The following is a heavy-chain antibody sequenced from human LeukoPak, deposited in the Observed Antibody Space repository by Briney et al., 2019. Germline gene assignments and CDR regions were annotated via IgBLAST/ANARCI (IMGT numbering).Heavy chain of an antibody. CDR3: ARGSYGSGFYLWFDP. Sequence: SVKVSCKASGGSFSTNAIAWVRQAPGHGLEWVGGIIPIFGSANYAQKFQGRVTITADESTSTAYMELSSLRSEDTAVYYCARGSYGSGFYLWFDPWGQGTQVTVSS. V-gene: IGHV1-69*13. CDR2: IIPIFGSA. CDR1: GGSFSTNA. J-gene: IGHJ5*02. D-gene: IGHD3-10*01.